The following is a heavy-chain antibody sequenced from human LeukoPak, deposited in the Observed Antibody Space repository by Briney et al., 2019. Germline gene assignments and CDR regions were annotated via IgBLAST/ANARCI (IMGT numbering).Heavy chain of an antibody. CDR3: VRGHLWSYYHDY. J-gene: IGHJ4*02. CDR1: GFTFSSYW. CDR2: IKGGERST. D-gene: IGHD2-8*01. V-gene: IGHV3-74*01. Sequence: GGSLRLSCAASGFTFSSYWLHWVRQVPGKGLVWVSRIKGGERSTNYADSVKGRFTISRDNAKNTVYLEMNSLRAEDTAVYYCVRGHLWSYYHDYWGQGTLVTVSS.